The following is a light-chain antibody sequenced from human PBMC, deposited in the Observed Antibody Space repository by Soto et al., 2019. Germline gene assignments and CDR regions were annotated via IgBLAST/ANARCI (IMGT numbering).Light chain of an antibody. CDR1: RSDIGSNF. CDR2: NSN. CDR3: AAWDDSLTGPV. V-gene: IGLV1-44*01. J-gene: IGLJ1*01. Sequence: QSVLTQPASVSGTPGQTVIISCSGSRSDIGSNFVNWYQHLPGTAPKLLIYNSNQRPSGVPDRFSGSKSGTSASLAISGLQSEDEADYYCAAWDDSLTGPVFGTGTKVTVL.